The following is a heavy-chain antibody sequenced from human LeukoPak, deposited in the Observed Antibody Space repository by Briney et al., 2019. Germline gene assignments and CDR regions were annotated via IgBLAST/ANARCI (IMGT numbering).Heavy chain of an antibody. CDR2: ISYDGSNK. V-gene: IGHV3-30*18. CDR1: GFTFSSYG. CDR3: AKDERITFWSGYYFDY. Sequence: GGSLRLSCAASGFTFSSYGMHWVRQAPGKGLEWVAVISYDGSNKYYAGSVKGRFTISRDNSKNTLCLQMNSLRAEDTAVYYCAKDERITFWSGYYFDYWGQGTLVTVSS. D-gene: IGHD3-3*01. J-gene: IGHJ4*02.